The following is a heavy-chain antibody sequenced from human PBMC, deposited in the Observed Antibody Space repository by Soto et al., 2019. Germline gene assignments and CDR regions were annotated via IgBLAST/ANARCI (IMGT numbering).Heavy chain of an antibody. D-gene: IGHD3-10*01. Sequence: VQLLESGGGSVQPGGSLRLSCAASGFTFSSYAMSWVRQAPGKGLEWVSAISGSGGSTYYADSVKGRFTISRDNSKNTLYLQMNSLRAEDTAVYYCATRPGYYDNWFEPWGQGTLVTVSS. CDR1: GFTFSSYA. V-gene: IGHV3-23*01. CDR3: ATRPGYYDNWFEP. CDR2: ISGSGGST. J-gene: IGHJ5*02.